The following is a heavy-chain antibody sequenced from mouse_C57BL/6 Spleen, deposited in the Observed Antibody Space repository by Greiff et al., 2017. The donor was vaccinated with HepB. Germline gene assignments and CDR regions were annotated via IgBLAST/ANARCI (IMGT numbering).Heavy chain of an antibody. CDR1: GYSITSGYY. CDR3: ARHWDRGDAMDY. J-gene: IGHJ4*01. CDR2: ISYDGSN. D-gene: IGHD4-1*01. Sequence: EVKLQESGPGLVKPSQSLSLTCSVTGYSITSGYYWNWIRQFPGNKLEWMGYISYDGSNNYNPSLKNRISITRDTSKNQFFLKLNSVTTEDTATYYCARHWDRGDAMDYWGQGTSVTVSS. V-gene: IGHV3-6*01.